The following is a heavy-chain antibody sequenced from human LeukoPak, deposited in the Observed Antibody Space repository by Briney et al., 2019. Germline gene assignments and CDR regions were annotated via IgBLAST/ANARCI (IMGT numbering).Heavy chain of an antibody. CDR1: GASINGYF. D-gene: IGHD6-13*01. Sequence: PSETLSLTCTVSGASINGYFWNWIRQPPGKGLEWIGYIYYSGNANYNPSLYNPSLKSRHTILVDTSKDQFSLKLSSVAAVDTAVYYCARGGSSLDSRGQGTLVTVSS. J-gene: IGHJ4*02. V-gene: IGHV4-59*01. CDR2: IYYSGNA. CDR3: ARGGSSLDS.